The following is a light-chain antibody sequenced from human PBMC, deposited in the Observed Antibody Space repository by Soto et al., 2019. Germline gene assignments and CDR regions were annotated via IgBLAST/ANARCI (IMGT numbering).Light chain of an antibody. CDR3: CSYAGSSTLV. V-gene: IGLV2-23*01. CDR1: SSDVGSYNL. CDR2: EGS. J-gene: IGLJ2*01. Sequence: QSALTQPASVSGSPGQSLTISCTGTSSDVGSYNLVSWYQQHPGKAPKLMIYEGSKRPSGVSNRFSGSKSGNTASLTISGLQAEDEADYYCCSYAGSSTLVFGGGTKRTVL.